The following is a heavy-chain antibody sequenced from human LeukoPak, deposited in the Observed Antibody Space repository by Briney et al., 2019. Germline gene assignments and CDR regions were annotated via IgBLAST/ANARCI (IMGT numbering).Heavy chain of an antibody. D-gene: IGHD1-26*01. CDR3: ARHRGSYGTYRFDP. Sequence: GGSLRLSCAASGFTVSSNYMSWVRQAPGKGLEWVSVIYSGGSTYYADSVKGRFTISRDNSKNTLYLQMNSLRTEDTAVYYCARHRGSYGTYRFDPWGQGTLVTVSS. CDR1: GFTVSSNY. J-gene: IGHJ5*02. CDR2: IYSGGST. V-gene: IGHV3-66*02.